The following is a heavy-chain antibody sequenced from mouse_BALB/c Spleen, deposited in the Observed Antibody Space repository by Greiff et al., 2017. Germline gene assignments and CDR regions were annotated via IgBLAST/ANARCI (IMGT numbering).Heavy chain of an antibody. CDR3: ASNYYGSSYYAMDY. Sequence: VQLQQSGPELVKPGASVKIPCKASGYTFTDYNMDWVKQSHGKSLEWIGDINPNNGGTIYNQKFKGKATLTVDKSSSTAYMELRSLTSEDTAVYYCASNYYGSSYYAMDYWGQGTSVTVSS. CDR2: INPNNGGT. V-gene: IGHV1-18*01. CDR1: GYTFTDYN. D-gene: IGHD1-1*01. J-gene: IGHJ4*01.